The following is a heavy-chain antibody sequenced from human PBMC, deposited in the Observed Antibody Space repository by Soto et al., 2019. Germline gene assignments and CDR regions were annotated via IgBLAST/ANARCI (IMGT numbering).Heavy chain of an antibody. V-gene: IGHV1-18*01. Sequence: QGQLVQSGAEVKKPGASVKVSCKASGYTFTRYGISWVRQAPGQGLEWMGWISGYNGDTKYAQKFQGRVTMTVDTSTTTAYMDLRSLTSDDRAVYYCAKNGHPPYYYYGMDVWGQGTTVTVSS. CDR1: GYTFTRYG. CDR3: AKNGHPPYYYYGMDV. CDR2: ISGYNGDT. J-gene: IGHJ6*02. D-gene: IGHD2-8*01.